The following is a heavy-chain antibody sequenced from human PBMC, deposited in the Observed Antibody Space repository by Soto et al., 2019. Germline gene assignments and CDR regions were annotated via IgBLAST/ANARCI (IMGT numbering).Heavy chain of an antibody. Sequence: PSETLSLTCTVSGDSISSGDYYWSWIRQPPGKGLEWIGYIYYSGSTYYNPSLKSRLTISVDTSKNQFSLKLTSLTAADTAVYYCARARRVGSTRLGLPNLDYWGQGSLVTVSS. V-gene: IGHV4-30-4*01. CDR2: IYYSGST. CDR1: GDSISSGDYY. J-gene: IGHJ4*02. D-gene: IGHD1-26*01. CDR3: ARARRVGSTRLGLPNLDY.